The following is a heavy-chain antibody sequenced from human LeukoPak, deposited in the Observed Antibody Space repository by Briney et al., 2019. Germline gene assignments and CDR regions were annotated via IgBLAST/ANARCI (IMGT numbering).Heavy chain of an antibody. CDR2: ISGSSDII. CDR3: ARDWSSGRHDEYFPH. CDR1: GFTFDDYG. J-gene: IGHJ1*01. Sequence: PGGSLRLSCAASGFTFDDYGMSWVRQAPGKGLEWVSYISGSSDIIHYTESVKGRFTISRDNAKNSVYLQMNSLRAEDTALYYCARDWSSGRHDEYFPHWGQGTLVTVSS. D-gene: IGHD1-26*01. V-gene: IGHV3-48*01.